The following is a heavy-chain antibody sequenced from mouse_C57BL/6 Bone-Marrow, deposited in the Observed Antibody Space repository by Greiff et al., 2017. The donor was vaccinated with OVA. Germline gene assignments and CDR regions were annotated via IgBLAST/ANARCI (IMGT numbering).Heavy chain of an antibody. CDR1: GYTFTSYW. CDR3: ARLDGYWYFDV. CDR2: IYPSDSET. J-gene: IGHJ1*03. V-gene: IGHV1-61*01. D-gene: IGHD2-3*01. Sequence: QVQLQQPGAELVRPGSSVKLSCKASGYTFTSYWMDWVKQRPGQGLEWIGNIYPSDSETHYNQKFKDKATLTVDKSSSTAYMQLSSLTSEVSAVYYCARLDGYWYFDVWGTGTTVTVSS.